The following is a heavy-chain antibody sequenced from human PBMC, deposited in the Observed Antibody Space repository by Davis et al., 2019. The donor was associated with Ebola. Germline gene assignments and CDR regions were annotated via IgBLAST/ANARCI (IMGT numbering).Heavy chain of an antibody. CDR3: TRGPYSGSYFPFDY. V-gene: IGHV3-15*01. J-gene: IGHJ4*02. CDR1: GFTFSSYA. Sequence: GGSLRLSCAASGFTFSSYAMSWVRQAPGKGLEWVGRIKSKTDGGTTDYAAPVKGRFTISRDDSKNTLYLQMNSLKTEDTAVYYCTRGPYSGSYFPFDYWGQGTLVTVSS. CDR2: IKSKTDGGTT. D-gene: IGHD1-26*01.